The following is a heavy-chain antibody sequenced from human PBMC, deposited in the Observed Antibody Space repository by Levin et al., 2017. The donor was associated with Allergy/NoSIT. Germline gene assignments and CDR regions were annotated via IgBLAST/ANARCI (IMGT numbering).Heavy chain of an antibody. CDR3: AKTSLSGYYGRAFDS. J-gene: IGHJ4*02. D-gene: IGHD2/OR15-2a*01. V-gene: IGHV4-4*07. CDR2: IYTSGST. Sequence: SETLSLSCTVSGDSISSDYWSWIRQPAGKGLEWIGLIYTSGSTNYNPSLESRVTMSVDTSKNQFSLRLNSVTAADTAIYYCAKTSLSGYYGRAFDSWGQGILVTVSS. CDR1: GDSISSDY.